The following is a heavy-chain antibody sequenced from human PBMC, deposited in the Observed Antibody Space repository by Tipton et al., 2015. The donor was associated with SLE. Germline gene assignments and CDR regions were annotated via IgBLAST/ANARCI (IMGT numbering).Heavy chain of an antibody. V-gene: IGHV4-61*02. CDR3: ARAGVVATDYYYYMDV. CDR1: GGSISSGSYY. CDR2: IYTSGST. Sequence: LRLSCTVSGGSISSGSYYWSWIRQPAGKGLEWIGRIYTSGSTNYNPSLKSRVTTSVDTSKNQFSLKLSSVTAADTAVYYCARAGVVATDYYYYMDVWGKGTTVTVSS. J-gene: IGHJ6*03. D-gene: IGHD5-12*01.